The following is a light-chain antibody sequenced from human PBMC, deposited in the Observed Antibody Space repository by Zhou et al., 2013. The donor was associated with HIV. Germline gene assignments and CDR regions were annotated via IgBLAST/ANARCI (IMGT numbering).Light chain of an antibody. CDR3: QQSYNTPPWT. CDR2: EAS. CDR1: QSVSIN. V-gene: IGKV1-39*01. Sequence: DIQMTQSPSSLSASLGDRVTITCRASQSVSINLNWYQQKPGKAPKLLIYEASRLQSGVPSRFSGSGSGTDFTLSISSLQPEDFATYYCQQSYNTPPWTFGQGTKVEIK. J-gene: IGKJ1*01.